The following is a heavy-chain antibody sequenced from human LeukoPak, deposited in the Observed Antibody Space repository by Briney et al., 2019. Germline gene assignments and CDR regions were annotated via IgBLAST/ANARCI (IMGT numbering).Heavy chain of an antibody. J-gene: IGHJ4*02. CDR2: ISAYNGNT. V-gene: IGHV1-18*01. Sequence: APVKVSCKASGYTFTSYGISWVRQAPGQGLEWMGWISAYNGNTNYAQKLQGRVTMTTDTSTSTAYMELRSLRSDDTAVYYCARSRGRYYYDSSGYFDYWGQGTLVTVSS. CDR3: ARSRGRYYYDSSGYFDY. D-gene: IGHD3-22*01. CDR1: GYTFTSYG.